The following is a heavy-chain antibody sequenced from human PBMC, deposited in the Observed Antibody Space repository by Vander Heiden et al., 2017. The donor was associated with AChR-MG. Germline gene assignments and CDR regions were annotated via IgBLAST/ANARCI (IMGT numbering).Heavy chain of an antibody. J-gene: IGHJ4*02. D-gene: IGHD1-7*01. CDR2: IYYSGLS. CDR3: AKELRT. Sequence: QAQLQESGPGLVKPSQTLSVTCTVSGDSISSGGYYWSWIRQHPGKGLEWIGYIYYSGLSLYNPSLRSRLTISVDKSNNQFSLKLTSVTAADTAIYYCAKELRTWGQGTLGTVSS. V-gene: IGHV4-31*03. CDR1: GDSISSGGYY.